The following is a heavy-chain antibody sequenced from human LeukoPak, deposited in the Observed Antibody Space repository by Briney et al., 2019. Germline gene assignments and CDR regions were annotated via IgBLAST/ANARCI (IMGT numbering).Heavy chain of an antibody. CDR1: GGSFSGYY. D-gene: IGHD3-22*01. J-gene: IGHJ4*02. CDR2: INHSGST. V-gene: IGHV4-34*01. Sequence: SETLSLTCAVYGGSFSGYYWSWIRQPPGKGLEWIGEINHSGSTNYNPSLKSRVTISVDTSKNQFSLKLSSVTAADTAVYYCARGPYYYDSSGYFYWGQGTLVTVSS. CDR3: ARGPYYYDSSGYFY.